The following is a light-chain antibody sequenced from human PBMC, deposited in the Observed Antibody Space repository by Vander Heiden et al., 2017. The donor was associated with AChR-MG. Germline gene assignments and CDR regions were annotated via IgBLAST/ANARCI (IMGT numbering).Light chain of an antibody. V-gene: IGKV1-33*01. J-gene: IGKJ3*01. CDR1: QDISNY. CDR3: QQYDNLPC. CDR2: DAS. Sequence: DIQMTQSPSSLSASVGDRVTITCQASQDISNYLNWYQQKPGKAPKLLIYDASNLETGVPSRFSGSGSGTDFTFTISSLQPEDIATYYCQQYDNLPCFGHGTKVDIK.